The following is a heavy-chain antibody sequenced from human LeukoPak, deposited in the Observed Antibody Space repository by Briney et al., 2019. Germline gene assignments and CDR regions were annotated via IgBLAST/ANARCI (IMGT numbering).Heavy chain of an antibody. V-gene: IGHV3-33*08. CDR3: ARVAVAGPTGWFDP. CDR2: IWYGGSNK. CDR1: GFTFSSYG. Sequence: GSLRLSCAASGFTFSSYGMHWVRQAPGKGLEWVAVIWYGGSNKYYADSVKGRFTISRDNSKNTLYLQMNSLRAEDTAVYYCARVAVAGPTGWFDPWGQGTLVTVSS. J-gene: IGHJ5*02. D-gene: IGHD6-19*01.